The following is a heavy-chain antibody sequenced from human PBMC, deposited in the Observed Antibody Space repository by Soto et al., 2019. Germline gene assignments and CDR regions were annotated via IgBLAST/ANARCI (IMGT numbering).Heavy chain of an antibody. V-gene: IGHV1-69*02. D-gene: IGHD6-13*01. CDR1: GGTFSSYT. J-gene: IGHJ4*02. CDR2: IIPILGIA. Sequence: QVQLVQSGAEVKKPGSSVKVSCKASGGTFSSYTITWVRQAPGQGLEWMGRIIPILGIANYAQKFQVRVTITADKSTSTAYMELSSLRSEDTAVYYCARAAAAGGTWFDYWGQGTLVTVSS. CDR3: ARAAAAGGTWFDY.